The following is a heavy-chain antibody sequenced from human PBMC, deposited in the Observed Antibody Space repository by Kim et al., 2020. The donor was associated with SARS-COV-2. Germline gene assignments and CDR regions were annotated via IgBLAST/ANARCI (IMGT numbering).Heavy chain of an antibody. Sequence: YYATSVKGRFTSSRDNAKNSLYLQMNSLRAEDTAVYYCARDFMVYASDYWGQGTLVTVSS. J-gene: IGHJ4*02. V-gene: IGHV3-21*01. CDR3: ARDFMVYASDY. D-gene: IGHD2-8*01.